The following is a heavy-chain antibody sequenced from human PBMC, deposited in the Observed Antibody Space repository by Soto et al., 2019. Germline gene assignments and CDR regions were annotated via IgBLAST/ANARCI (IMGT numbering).Heavy chain of an antibody. V-gene: IGHV3-30-3*01. Sequence: ESGGGVVQPGRSLRLSCAASGFTFSSYAMHWVRQAPGKGLEWVAVISYDGSNKYYADSVKGRFTISRDNSKNTLYLQMNSLRAEDTAVYYCAREGILGATPLPDYWGQGTLVTVSS. CDR3: AREGILGATPLPDY. J-gene: IGHJ4*02. CDR2: ISYDGSNK. CDR1: GFTFSSYA. D-gene: IGHD1-26*01.